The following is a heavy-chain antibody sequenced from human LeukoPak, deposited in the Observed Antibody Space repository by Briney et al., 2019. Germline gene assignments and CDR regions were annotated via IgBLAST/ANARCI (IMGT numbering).Heavy chain of an antibody. CDR3: ARDRDIAAAGTRAFDI. Sequence: ASVKVSCKASGGTFSSYAISWVRQAPGQGLEWMGGIIPIFGTANYAQKFQGRVTITTDESTSTAYMELSSLRSEDTAVYYCARDRDIAAAGTRAFDIWGQGTMVTVSS. CDR1: GGTFSSYA. V-gene: IGHV1-69*05. D-gene: IGHD6-13*01. J-gene: IGHJ3*02. CDR2: IIPIFGTA.